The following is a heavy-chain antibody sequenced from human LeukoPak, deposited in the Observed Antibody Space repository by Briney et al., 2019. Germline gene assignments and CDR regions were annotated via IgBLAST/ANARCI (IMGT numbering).Heavy chain of an antibody. Sequence: GGSLRLSCAASGFTFSSYAMHWVRQAPGKGLEWVAVISYDGSNKYYADSVKGRFTISRDNSKNTLYLQMDSLRADDTAVYYCARYSGSYYYPPTWDLWGQGTLVTVSS. V-gene: IGHV3-30-3*01. CDR3: ARYSGSYYYPPTWDL. CDR1: GFTFSSYA. CDR2: ISYDGSNK. D-gene: IGHD1-26*01. J-gene: IGHJ4*02.